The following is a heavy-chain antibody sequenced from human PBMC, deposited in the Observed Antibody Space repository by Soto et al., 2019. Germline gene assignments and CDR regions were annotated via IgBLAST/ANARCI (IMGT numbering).Heavy chain of an antibody. J-gene: IGHJ5*02. CDR1: GGSISSGDYY. CDR3: AREYGGNDWFDP. Sequence: SETLSLTCTVSGGSISSGDYYWSWIRQPPGKGLEWIGYIYYSGSTYYNPSLKSRVTISVDTSKNQFSLKLSSVTAADTAVYYCAREYGGNDWFDPWGQGTLVTVSS. CDR2: IYYSGST. V-gene: IGHV4-30-4*01. D-gene: IGHD2-15*01.